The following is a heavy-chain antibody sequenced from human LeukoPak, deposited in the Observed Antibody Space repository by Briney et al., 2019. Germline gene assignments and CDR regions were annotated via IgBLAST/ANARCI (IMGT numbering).Heavy chain of an antibody. Sequence: SETLSLTCTVSGGSISSSSYYWGWIRQPPGKGLEWLGSIYYSGSTYYNPSLKSRVTISVDTSKNQFSLKLSSVTAADTAVYYCARHVQVPAALSAFDIWGQGTMVTVSS. J-gene: IGHJ3*02. D-gene: IGHD2-2*01. CDR2: IYYSGST. CDR1: GGSISSSSYY. V-gene: IGHV4-39*01. CDR3: ARHVQVPAALSAFDI.